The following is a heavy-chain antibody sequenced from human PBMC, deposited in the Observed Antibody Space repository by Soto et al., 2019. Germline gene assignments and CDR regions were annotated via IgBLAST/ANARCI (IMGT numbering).Heavy chain of an antibody. J-gene: IGHJ4*02. V-gene: IGHV3-11*01. CDR1: GFTFSNYY. Sequence: QVQLVESGGGLVKPGGSLRLSCAASGFTFSNYYMTWIRQAPGKGLEWVSYIRGSGNTIYYADSVKGRFTISRDNAKNSLYLQMNSLRAEDTAVYYCARDGDGYCSSTSCPRLFDYWGQGSLVTVSS. D-gene: IGHD2-2*03. CDR3: ARDGDGYCSSTSCPRLFDY. CDR2: IRGSGNTI.